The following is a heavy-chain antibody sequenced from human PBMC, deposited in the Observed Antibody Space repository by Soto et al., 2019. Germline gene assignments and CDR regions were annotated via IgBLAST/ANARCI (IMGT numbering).Heavy chain of an antibody. CDR2: ISYDGSNK. CDR3: ANSIVDYPDY. V-gene: IGHV3-30*18. Sequence: QVQLVESGGGVVQPGRSLRLSCAASGFTFSCYGMHWVRQAPGKGLEWVAVISYDGSNKYYADSVKGRFTISRDNSKNTLYLQMNSLRAKDTAVYYCANSIVDYPDYWGQGTLVTVSS. J-gene: IGHJ4*02. D-gene: IGHD5-12*01. CDR1: GFTFSCYG.